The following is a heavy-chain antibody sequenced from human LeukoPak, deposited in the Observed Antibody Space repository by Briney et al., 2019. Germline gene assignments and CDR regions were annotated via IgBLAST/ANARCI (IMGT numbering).Heavy chain of an antibody. CDR3: ARIHSSPFLDY. V-gene: IGHV3-74*01. D-gene: IGHD6-13*01. CDR1: GFTFSSYW. J-gene: IGHJ4*02. Sequence: GGSLRLSCAASGFTFSSYWMHWVRQVPGKGLVRVSRINSDGSSTTYADSVKGRFTISRDNAKNTLYLQMNSLRAEDTAVYYCARIHSSPFLDYWGQGTLVTVSS. CDR2: INSDGSST.